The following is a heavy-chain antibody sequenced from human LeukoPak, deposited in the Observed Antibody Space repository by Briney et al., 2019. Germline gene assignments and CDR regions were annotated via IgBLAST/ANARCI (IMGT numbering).Heavy chain of an antibody. J-gene: IGHJ2*01. CDR2: IYYSGST. Sequence: SETLSLTCTVSGGSISSYYWSWIRQPPGKGLEWIGTIYYSGSTYYNPSLKSRVTISVDTSKNQFSLKLSSVTAADTAVYYCARHHPDTAMARGYFDLWGSGTLVTVSS. V-gene: IGHV4-59*04. CDR3: ARHHPDTAMARGYFDL. CDR1: GGSISSYY. D-gene: IGHD5-18*01.